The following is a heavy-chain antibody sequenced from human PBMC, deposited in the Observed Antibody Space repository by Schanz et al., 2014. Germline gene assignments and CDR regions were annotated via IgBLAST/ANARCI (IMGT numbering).Heavy chain of an antibody. CDR2: ISWNSGTI. Sequence: EVQLVESGGGLVQPGKSLRLSCAASGFTFDKYAMHWVRQAPGKGLEWVSVISWNSGTIGYADSVKGRFTISRDNSKNTLYLQMDSLRAEDTAVYFCAKKVPAYNPFDSWGQGTLVTVSS. CDR1: GFTFDKYA. CDR3: AKKVPAYNPFDS. V-gene: IGHV3-9*01. D-gene: IGHD1-1*01. J-gene: IGHJ4*02.